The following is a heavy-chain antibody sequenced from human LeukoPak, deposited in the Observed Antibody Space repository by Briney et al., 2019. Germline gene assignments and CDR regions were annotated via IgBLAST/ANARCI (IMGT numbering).Heavy chain of an antibody. CDR1: GYTFSGHY. D-gene: IGHD2-15*01. J-gene: IGHJ4*02. V-gene: IGHV1-2*02. CDR3: ARDMCSGDACYYDY. Sequence: GAPVKVSCKASGYTFSGHYMQWVRQVPGQGLEWMGWINPKSGGTMYAQKFQGRVTMTRDTSISTVYMELSSLKSDDTAVYYCARDMCSGDACYYDYWGQGTLVTVSA. CDR2: INPKSGGT.